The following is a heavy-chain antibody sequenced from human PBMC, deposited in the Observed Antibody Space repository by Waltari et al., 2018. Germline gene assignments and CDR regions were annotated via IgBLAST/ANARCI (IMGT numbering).Heavy chain of an antibody. CDR2: IYYRGST. CDR1: GGSISSSNYY. V-gene: IGHV4-39*01. CDR3: ARSGYYDSSGYYWWFDP. D-gene: IGHD3-22*01. J-gene: IGHJ5*02. Sequence: QLQLQESGPGLVKPSETLSLTCTVSGGSISSSNYYWGWIRQPPGKGLEWIGSIYYRGSTYYNPSLKSRVTISVDTSKNQFYLKLNSVTAADTAVHYCARSGYYDSSGYYWWFDPWCQGTLVTVSS.